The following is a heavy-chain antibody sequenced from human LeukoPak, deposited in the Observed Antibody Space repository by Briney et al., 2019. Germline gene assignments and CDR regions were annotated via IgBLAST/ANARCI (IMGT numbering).Heavy chain of an antibody. CDR2: IYTSGST. Sequence: PSETLSLTCTVSGGSISSYYWSWIRQPAGKGLEWIGRIYTSGSTNYNPSLKSRVTMSVDTSKNQFSLKLSSVTAADTAVYYCAREGYYDSSGHPFDYWGQGTLVTVSS. CDR1: GGSISSYY. CDR3: AREGYYDSSGHPFDY. D-gene: IGHD3-22*01. J-gene: IGHJ4*02. V-gene: IGHV4-4*07.